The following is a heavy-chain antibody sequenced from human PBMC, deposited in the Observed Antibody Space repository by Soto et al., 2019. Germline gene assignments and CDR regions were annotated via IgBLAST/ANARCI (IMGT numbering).Heavy chain of an antibody. CDR2: IYSSGST. CDR1: GFTFSSND. D-gene: IGHD3-22*01. V-gene: IGHV3-53*01. J-gene: IGHJ3*01. Sequence: EVQLVESGGGLIQPGGSLRLSCAGSGFTFSSNDMNWVRQAPGKGLEWVSLIYSSGSTSYAVSVKGRFTISRDNSKNTLYLQMTSRRAEGTAVYYSATRPLLPGAPWGQGTMVTVSS. CDR3: ATRPLLPGAP.